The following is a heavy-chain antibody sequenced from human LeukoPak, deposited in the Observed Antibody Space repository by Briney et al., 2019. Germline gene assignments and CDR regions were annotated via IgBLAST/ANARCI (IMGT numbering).Heavy chain of an antibody. D-gene: IGHD6-6*01. CDR2: INPNSGGT. CDR3: ASFGNSSSSDYFQH. CDR1: GYTFTGYY. J-gene: IGHJ1*01. V-gene: IGHV1-2*06. Sequence: ASVKVSCKASGYTFTGYYMHWVRQAPGQGLEWMGRINPNSGGTNYAQKFQGRVTMTRDTSIGTAYMELSRLRSDDTAVYYCASFGNSSSSDYFQHWGQGTLVTVSS.